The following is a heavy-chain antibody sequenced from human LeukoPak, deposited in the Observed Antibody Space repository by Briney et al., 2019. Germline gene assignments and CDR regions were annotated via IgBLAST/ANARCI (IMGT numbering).Heavy chain of an antibody. Sequence: AGGSLRLSCAASGFTFSSYGMSWVRQAPGKGLEWVSAISGSGGNTYYADSVKGRFTISRDNAKNSLYLQMNSLRAEDTAVYYCARDGRGYSYGLALGRQHYYYYMDVWGKGTTVTVSS. D-gene: IGHD5-18*01. CDR3: ARDGRGYSYGLALGRQHYYYYMDV. CDR2: ISGSGGNT. CDR1: GFTFSSYG. V-gene: IGHV3-23*01. J-gene: IGHJ6*03.